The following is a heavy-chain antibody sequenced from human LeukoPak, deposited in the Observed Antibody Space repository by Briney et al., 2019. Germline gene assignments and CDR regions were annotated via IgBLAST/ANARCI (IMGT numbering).Heavy chain of an antibody. CDR3: AIGGDGYNSNPGTFDY. CDR1: GGSFSGYY. J-gene: IGHJ4*02. Sequence: SEALSLTCAVYGGSFSGYYWSWIRQPPGKGLEWIGEINHSGSTTYNPSLKSRVTISVDTSKNQFSLKPSSVMAADTAVYYCAIGGDGYNSNPGTFDYWGQGTLVTVSS. D-gene: IGHD5-24*01. CDR2: INHSGST. V-gene: IGHV4-34*01.